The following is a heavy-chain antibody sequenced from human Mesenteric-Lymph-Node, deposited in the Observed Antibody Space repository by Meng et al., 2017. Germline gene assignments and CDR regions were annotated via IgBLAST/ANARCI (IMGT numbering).Heavy chain of an antibody. Sequence: QVQLQESGPGLVKPSQTLSLIFTVSGGSISSGDYYWSWIRQPPGKGLEWIGYIYYSGSTYYNPSLKGRVTISVDTSKNQFSLRLSSVTAADTAVYYCARDLGVATSIAGFVYWGQGTLVTVSS. CDR2: IYYSGST. V-gene: IGHV4-30-4*01. D-gene: IGHD5-12*01. CDR3: ARDLGVATSIAGFVY. J-gene: IGHJ4*02. CDR1: GGSISSGDYY.